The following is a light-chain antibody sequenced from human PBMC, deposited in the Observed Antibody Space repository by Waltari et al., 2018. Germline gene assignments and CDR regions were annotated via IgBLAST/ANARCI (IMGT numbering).Light chain of an antibody. CDR2: GTS. V-gene: IGKV3-20*01. CDR1: QSVSSSY. J-gene: IGKJ1*01. Sequence: EIVLTQSPGTLSLSPGETATLSCRASQSVSSSYLAWYQQNPGQAPRLLIYGTSSRATGIPDRFSGSGSGTGFTLTISRLEPEDFAVYYCQQYASSPWTFGQGTKVEIK. CDR3: QQYASSPWT.